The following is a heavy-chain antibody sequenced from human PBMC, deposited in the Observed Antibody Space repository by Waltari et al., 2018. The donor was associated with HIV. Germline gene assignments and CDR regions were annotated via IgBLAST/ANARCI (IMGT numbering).Heavy chain of an antibody. CDR1: GFTFIRVG. Sequence: QVQLVQSGAEVKKPGASVKVYCRASGFTFIRVGSNWVRQAPGQGLEWMGWISVYNRNTNSAQKFQGRVTLTTDTSTTTAYMELRNLRSDDTAVYYCASGSALLRGVPDYYFEYWGQGTLVTVSS. V-gene: IGHV1-18*01. CDR2: ISVYNRNT. J-gene: IGHJ4*02. CDR3: ASGSALLRGVPDYYFEY. D-gene: IGHD3-3*01.